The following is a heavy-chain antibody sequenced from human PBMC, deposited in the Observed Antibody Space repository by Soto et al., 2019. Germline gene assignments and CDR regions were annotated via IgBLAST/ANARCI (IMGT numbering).Heavy chain of an antibody. D-gene: IGHD2-8*01. CDR1: GYLFTDYY. J-gene: IGHJ4*02. CDR2: IVGSSDYR. V-gene: IGHV3-11*06. CDR3: ARDLRFSSTNYFDF. Sequence: QVQLVESGGGLVNPGGSLRLSCTDSGYLFTDYYMSWIRQPLGKGLEWLAYIVGSSDYRNSADSVKGRFTISRDNAKNSVFLQMNNLRADDTAVYYCARDLRFSSTNYFDFWGRGTLVTVSS.